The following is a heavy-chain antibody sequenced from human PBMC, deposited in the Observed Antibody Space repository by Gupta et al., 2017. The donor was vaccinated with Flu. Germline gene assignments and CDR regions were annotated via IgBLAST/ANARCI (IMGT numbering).Heavy chain of an antibody. D-gene: IGHD1-1*01. J-gene: IGHJ3*02. CDR1: GYTFSAYY. Sequence: QVQLVQTGAEVKRPGASLNVSCKASGYTFSAYYMHWVRQAPGQGLEWVGRVNPKTGGFIYAQRFQGRVTMTRDTSISTAYMELNSLTADDTAVYYCARMEVFVTSTLNAFDMWGPGTAVTVSS. CDR3: ARMEVFVTSTLNAFDM. V-gene: IGHV1-2*06. CDR2: VNPKTGGF.